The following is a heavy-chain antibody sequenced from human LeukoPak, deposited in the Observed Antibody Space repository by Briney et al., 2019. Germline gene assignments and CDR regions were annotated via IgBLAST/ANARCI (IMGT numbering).Heavy chain of an antibody. J-gene: IGHJ5*02. CDR3: ARDVEYCTNGVCYEANWFDP. D-gene: IGHD2-8*01. CDR2: IYYRGST. V-gene: IGHV4-59*01. CDR1: GGSISSYY. Sequence: SETLSLTCTVSGGSISSYYWRWIRQPTGKGVEWIGYIYYRGSTNYNRSLNSRVTISVDTSKNQFSLKLSSVTAADTAVYYCARDVEYCTNGVCYEANWFDPWGQGTLVTVSS.